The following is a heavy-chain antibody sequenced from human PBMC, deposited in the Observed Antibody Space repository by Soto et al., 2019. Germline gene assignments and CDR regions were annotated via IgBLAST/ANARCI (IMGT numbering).Heavy chain of an antibody. V-gene: IGHV4-39*07. Sequence: SETLSLTCSVSGGSISSSSYYWGWIRQPPGKGLEWIGSIYYSGSIYYNPSLKSRVTISVDTSKNQFSLKLSSVTAEDTAVYYCAKDLTPTYYYDSSGYYNDYWGQGTLVTVSS. J-gene: IGHJ4*02. CDR2: IYYSGSI. CDR3: AKDLTPTYYYDSSGYYNDY. D-gene: IGHD3-22*01. CDR1: GGSISSSSYY.